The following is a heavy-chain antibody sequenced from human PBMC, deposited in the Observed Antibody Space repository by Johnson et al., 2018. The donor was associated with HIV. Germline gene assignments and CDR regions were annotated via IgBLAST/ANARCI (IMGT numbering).Heavy chain of an antibody. CDR1: GFTFDDYA. V-gene: IGHV3-9*01. Sequence: VQLVESGGGLVQPGRSLRLSCAASGFTFDDYAMHWVRQAPGKGLEWVSGISWNSGSIGYADSVKGRFTISRDNAKNSLYLQMNSLRAEDTAVYYCARGYDDFWSGRPNDDAFDIWGQGTMVTVS. J-gene: IGHJ3*02. CDR3: ARGYDDFWSGRPNDDAFDI. CDR2: ISWNSGSI. D-gene: IGHD3-3*01.